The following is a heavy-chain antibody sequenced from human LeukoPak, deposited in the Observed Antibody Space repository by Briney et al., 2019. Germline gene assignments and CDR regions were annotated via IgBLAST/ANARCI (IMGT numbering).Heavy chain of an antibody. D-gene: IGHD3-10*01. CDR1: GFTFSSYA. V-gene: IGHV3-23*01. Sequence: PGGSLRLSCAASGFTFSSYAMSWVRQAPGRGLEWVSSVSGRGGSTYYTDSVKGRFTISRDNSKNTLYLQMNSLRAEDTAVYYCAKEPFASGPFDYWGQGTLVTVSS. J-gene: IGHJ4*02. CDR3: AKEPFASGPFDY. CDR2: VSGRGGST.